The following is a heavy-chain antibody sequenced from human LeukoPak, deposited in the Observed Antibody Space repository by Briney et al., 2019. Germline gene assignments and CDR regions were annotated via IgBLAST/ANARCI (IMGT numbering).Heavy chain of an antibody. Sequence: ASVKVSCKASGYTFTSYDINWVRQAPGQGLEWMGLMNPKNGHTVYAQKFQGRVTMTRDTSISTAYLELSSLRSEDTAVYYCARGGRDYGDPRFDPWGQGTLVTVSS. D-gene: IGHD4-17*01. J-gene: IGHJ5*02. V-gene: IGHV1-8*01. CDR3: ARGGRDYGDPRFDP. CDR2: MNPKNGHT. CDR1: GYTFTSYD.